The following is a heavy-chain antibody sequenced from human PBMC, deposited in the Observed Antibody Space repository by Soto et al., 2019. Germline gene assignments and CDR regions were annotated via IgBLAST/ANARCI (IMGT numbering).Heavy chain of an antibody. D-gene: IGHD3-16*01. CDR3: CQTSTNDGGDF. CDR1: GFDFSTYA. V-gene: IGHV3-23*01. Sequence: VQLLESGGDLVQPGGSLRVSCAASGFDFSTYAMTWVRQTPGKGLEWVSSISGNGDTTYYADSLKGRFSISRDNFNNTLYLQMTNLRAEGTAIYFCCQTSTNDGGDFWGQGTLVTVSS. J-gene: IGHJ1*01. CDR2: ISGNGDTT.